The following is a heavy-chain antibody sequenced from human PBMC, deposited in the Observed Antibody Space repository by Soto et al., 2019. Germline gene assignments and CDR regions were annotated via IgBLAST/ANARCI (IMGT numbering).Heavy chain of an antibody. D-gene: IGHD3-10*01. CDR2: IIPIFGTA. Sequence: ASVKVSCKASGGTFSSYAISWVRQAPGQGLEWMGGIIPIFGTANYAQKFQGRVTITADKSTSTAYMELSSLRSEDTAVYYCASAYYYGSGSYDIWGQGTMVTV. V-gene: IGHV1-69*06. CDR3: ASAYYYGSGSYDI. CDR1: GGTFSSYA. J-gene: IGHJ3*02.